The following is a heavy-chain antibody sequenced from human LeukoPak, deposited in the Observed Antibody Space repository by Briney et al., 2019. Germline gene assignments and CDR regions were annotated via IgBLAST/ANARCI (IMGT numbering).Heavy chain of an antibody. D-gene: IGHD5-12*01. CDR1: GFTFSSYE. V-gene: IGHV3-48*03. J-gene: IGHJ6*04. CDR2: ISSSGSTI. CDR3: ARGRVATVRIYYYYYGMDV. Sequence: GGSLRLSCAASGFTFSSYEMNWVRQAPGKGLEWVSYISSSGSTIYYADSVKGRFTISRDNAKNSLYLQMNGLRAEDTAVYYCARGRVATVRIYYYYYGMDVWGKGTTVTVSS.